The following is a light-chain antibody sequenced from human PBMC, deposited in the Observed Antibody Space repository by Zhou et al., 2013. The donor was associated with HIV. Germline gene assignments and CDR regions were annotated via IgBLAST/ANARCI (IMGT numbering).Light chain of an antibody. CDR2: QAS. J-gene: IGKJ2*01. CDR1: QSISSW. V-gene: IGKV1-5*03. CDR3: QQCDSLPHT. Sequence: DIQMTQSPSTLSASVGDRVTITCRASQSISSWLAWYQQKPGKAPKLLIYQASSLEPGVPSRFSGSGSGTVFTLTISSLQPEDIATYYCQQCDSLPHTFGQGTKLEIK.